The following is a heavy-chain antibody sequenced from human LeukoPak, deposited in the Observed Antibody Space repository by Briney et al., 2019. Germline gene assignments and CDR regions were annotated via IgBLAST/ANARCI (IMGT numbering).Heavy chain of an antibody. D-gene: IGHD6-13*01. CDR1: GYSFTSYW. Sequence: GESLKISCKGSGYSFTSYWIGWVRQMPGKGLEWMGIIYPGDSGTRYSPSFQGQVTISADKSISTAYLQWSSLKASDTAMYYCATFLAAGIRAPDYWGQGTLVTVSS. V-gene: IGHV5-51*01. J-gene: IGHJ4*02. CDR2: IYPGDSGT. CDR3: ATFLAAGIRAPDY.